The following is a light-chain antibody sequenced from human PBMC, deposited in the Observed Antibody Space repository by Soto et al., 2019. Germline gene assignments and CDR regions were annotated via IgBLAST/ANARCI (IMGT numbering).Light chain of an antibody. CDR2: DAS. J-gene: IGKJ4*01. CDR1: QSVNTY. Sequence: EIVLTQSPATLSLSPGERATLSCRASQSVNTYLAWYQQKPGQAPRLLIYDASNAAAGIPARFSGSGSGTDFTLTISSLDPEDFAIYYCQQRKSWPLTFGGGTKVEI. CDR3: QQRKSWPLT. V-gene: IGKV3-11*01.